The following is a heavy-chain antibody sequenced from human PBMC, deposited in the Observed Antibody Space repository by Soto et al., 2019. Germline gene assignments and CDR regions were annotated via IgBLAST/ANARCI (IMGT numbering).Heavy chain of an antibody. CDR3: VAEQQQLDYYYGMDV. CDR2: IKQDESEK. V-gene: IGHV3-7*05. Sequence: GGSLRLSCAASGFIFSNYWMTWVRQAPGKGLEWVANIKQDESEKYYVDSVKGRFTISRHNSKNTLYLQMNSLRAEDTAVYYCVAEQQQLDYYYGMDVWGQGTTVTVSS. CDR1: GFIFSNYW. J-gene: IGHJ6*02. D-gene: IGHD6-13*01.